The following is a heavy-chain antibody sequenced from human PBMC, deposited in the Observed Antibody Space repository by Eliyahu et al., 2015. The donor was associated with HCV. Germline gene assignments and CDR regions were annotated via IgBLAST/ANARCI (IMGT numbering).Heavy chain of an antibody. Sequence: EVQLLESGGGLVQPGGSLRLSCAASGFTFSSYAMSWVRQAPGKGLEWVSTISGSGGSTYYADSVKGRFTISRDNSKNTLYLQVSSLRAEDTAIYYCAKGKQGTVVVVTPPFDYWGQGTLVTVSS. CDR2: ISGSGGST. CDR1: GFTFSSYA. D-gene: IGHD3-22*01. J-gene: IGHJ4*02. CDR3: AKGKQGTVVVVTPPFDY. V-gene: IGHV3-23*01.